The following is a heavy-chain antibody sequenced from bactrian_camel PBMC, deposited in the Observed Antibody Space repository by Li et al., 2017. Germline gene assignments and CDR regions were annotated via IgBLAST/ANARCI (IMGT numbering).Heavy chain of an antibody. CDR3: VRDRVAGDSNVDFGY. D-gene: IGHD7*01. CDR2: LYNSGST. J-gene: IGHJ6*01. V-gene: IGHV3S9*01. CDR1: GYTSSPYC. Sequence: HVQLVESGGGSVQPGGSLRLSCSGSGYTSSPYCMGWFRQVPGKGREAVATLYNSGSTRYSDSVKGRFTISQDDANNTLYLQMNNLKPEDTAVHYCVRDRVAGDSNVDFGYWGQGTQVTVS.